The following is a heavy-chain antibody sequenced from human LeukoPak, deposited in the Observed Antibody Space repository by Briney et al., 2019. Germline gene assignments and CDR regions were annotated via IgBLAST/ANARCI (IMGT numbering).Heavy chain of an antibody. V-gene: IGHV3-74*01. Sequence: PGGSLRLSCAASGFTFSSYWMHWVRQAPGKGLVWVSRTNSDGSSTSYADSVKGRSTISRDNAKNTLYLQMNSLRVEDTAVYYCARAGNDYGDPYFDYWGQGTLVTVSS. D-gene: IGHD4-17*01. CDR3: ARAGNDYGDPYFDY. CDR2: TNSDGSST. CDR1: GFTFSSYW. J-gene: IGHJ4*02.